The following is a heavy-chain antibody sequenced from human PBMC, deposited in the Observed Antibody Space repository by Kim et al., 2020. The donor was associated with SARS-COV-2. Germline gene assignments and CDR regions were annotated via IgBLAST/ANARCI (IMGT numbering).Heavy chain of an antibody. CDR3: ASDNQQQLVYL. CDR2: IFYNGNT. V-gene: IGHV4-31*11. Sequence: SETLSLTCAVSGGSINTTGAYWTWIRQFPGKGLEWIGHIFYNGNTFYNPSLKSRLNISVDTSKNEFSLRLTSVTAADTAVYYCASDNQQQLVYLWGRGTLVTVSS. D-gene: IGHD6-13*01. CDR1: GGSINTTGAY. J-gene: IGHJ2*01.